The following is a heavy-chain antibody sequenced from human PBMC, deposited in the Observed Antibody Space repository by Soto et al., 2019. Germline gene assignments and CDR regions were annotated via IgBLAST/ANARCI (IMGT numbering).Heavy chain of an antibody. CDR3: ARLSAAWFDP. J-gene: IGHJ5*02. CDR2: IYHSGST. D-gene: IGHD6-19*01. CDR1: GGSVSSGSYY. V-gene: IGHV4-61*01. Sequence: QVQLQESGPGLVKPSETLSLTCTVSGGSVSSGSYYWGWIRQPPGKGLEWIGYIYHSGSTNYNPTHKSRVTLSVDTSKNQFSLSLTSVTATDTAVYYCARLSAAWFDPWGQGTLVTVAS.